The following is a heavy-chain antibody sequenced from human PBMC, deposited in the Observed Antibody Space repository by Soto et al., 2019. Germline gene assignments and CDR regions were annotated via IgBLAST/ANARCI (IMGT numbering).Heavy chain of an antibody. D-gene: IGHD3-22*01. CDR1: GLTFSSYS. Sequence: GGSLRLSWAASGLTFSSYSMNWVRQAPGKGLEWVSYISSSSSTIYYADSVKVRFTISRDNSKNSMYLQMNSLRDEDTAVYYCARDHLGDRSGYYNYYYYYYMDVWGKGTTVTVSS. V-gene: IGHV3-48*02. J-gene: IGHJ6*03. CDR3: ARDHLGDRSGYYNYYYYYYMDV. CDR2: ISSSSSTI.